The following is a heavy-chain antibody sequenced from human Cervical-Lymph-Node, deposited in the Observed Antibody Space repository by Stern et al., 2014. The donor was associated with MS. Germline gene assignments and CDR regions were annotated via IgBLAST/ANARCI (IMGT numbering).Heavy chain of an antibody. D-gene: IGHD3-22*01. CDR3: ASAYDHSGRRLDD. V-gene: IGHV1-3*01. CDR1: GYTFTNYP. J-gene: IGHJ4*02. Sequence: QVQLMQSGAEVMKPGASVKVSCKASGYTFTNYPVHWVRQAPGQRLEGMGWIHVGKGNTKYSQNFQGRVTITRDTSASTAYMELSSLRSEDTAVYYCASAYDHSGRRLDDWGQGTLVTVSS. CDR2: IHVGKGNT.